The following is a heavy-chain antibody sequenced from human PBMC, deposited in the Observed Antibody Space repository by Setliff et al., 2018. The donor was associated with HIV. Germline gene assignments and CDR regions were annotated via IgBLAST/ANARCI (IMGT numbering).Heavy chain of an antibody. Sequence: SVKVSCKASGGTFSSYAISWVRQAPGQGLEWMGGIIPILGIANYAQKFQGRVTITTDESTSTAYMELSSLRSEDTAVYYCARGNYGDSDGDNWFDPWGQGTLVTSPQ. CDR2: IIPILGIA. J-gene: IGHJ5*02. V-gene: IGHV1-69*10. CDR1: GGTFSSYA. D-gene: IGHD4-17*01. CDR3: ARGNYGDSDGDNWFDP.